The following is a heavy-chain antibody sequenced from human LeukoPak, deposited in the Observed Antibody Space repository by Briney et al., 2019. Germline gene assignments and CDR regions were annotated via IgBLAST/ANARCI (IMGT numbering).Heavy chain of an antibody. CDR3: ARGDYGSGSYSKPYFDY. V-gene: IGHV4-59*01. CDR1: GVSISSYY. J-gene: IGHJ4*02. D-gene: IGHD3-10*01. Sequence: SETLSLTCTVSGVSISSYYWSWIRQPPGKGLEWFGYIYYSGSTNYNPSLKSRVTISVDTSKNQFSLKLSSVTAADTAVYYCARGDYGSGSYSKPYFDYWGQGTLVTVSS. CDR2: IYYSGST.